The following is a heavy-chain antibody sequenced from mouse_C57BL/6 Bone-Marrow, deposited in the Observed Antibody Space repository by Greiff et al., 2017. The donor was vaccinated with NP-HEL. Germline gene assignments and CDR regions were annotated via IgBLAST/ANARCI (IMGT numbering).Heavy chain of an antibody. CDR1: GYTFTSYW. V-gene: IGHV1-64*01. CDR2: IHPNSGST. Sequence: VQLQQSGAELVKPGASVKLSCKASGYTFTSYWMHWVKQRPGQGLEWIGMIHPNSGSTNYNEKFKSKATLTVDKSSSTAYMQLSSLTSEDSAVYYCARSYYGSSPYYAMDYWGQGTSVTVSS. D-gene: IGHD1-1*01. CDR3: ARSYYGSSPYYAMDY. J-gene: IGHJ4*01.